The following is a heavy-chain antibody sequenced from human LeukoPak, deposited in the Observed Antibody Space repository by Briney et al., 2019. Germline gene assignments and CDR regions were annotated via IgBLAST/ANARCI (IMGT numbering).Heavy chain of an antibody. CDR1: GYTFTTYY. Sequence: GGSVKVSCKASGYTFTTYYMHWVRQAPGQGLEWMGVINPSGGSTSYAQKFQGRVTMTRDTSTSTVYMELSSLTSEDTAVYYCARDRGWFDPWGQGTLVTVSS. D-gene: IGHD2-15*01. CDR3: ARDRGWFDP. J-gene: IGHJ5*02. CDR2: INPSGGST. V-gene: IGHV1-46*01.